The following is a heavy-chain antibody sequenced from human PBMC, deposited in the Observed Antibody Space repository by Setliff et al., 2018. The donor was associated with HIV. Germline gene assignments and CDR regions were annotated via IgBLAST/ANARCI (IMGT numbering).Heavy chain of an antibody. CDR2: IYYSGST. J-gene: IGHJ4*02. Sequence: PSETLSLTCTVSGAPITTSSYYWGWIRQPPGKGLEWIGSIYYSGSTYYNPSLKSRVTISVDTSKNQFSLKLSPLTAADTVVYYRARHAWLAPFDSWGQGTLVTVSS. CDR1: GAPITTSSYY. CDR3: ARHAWLAPFDS. D-gene: IGHD6-19*01. V-gene: IGHV4-39*01.